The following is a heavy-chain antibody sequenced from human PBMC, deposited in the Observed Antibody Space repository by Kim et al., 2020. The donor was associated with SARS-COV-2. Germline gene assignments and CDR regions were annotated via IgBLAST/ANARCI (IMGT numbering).Heavy chain of an antibody. Sequence: GGSLRLSCAASGFTFNIYAMSWVRQAPGKGLEWVSGIRGIGESTTYADSVKGRFTISRDNSKNTLYLQMDRLRVDDTALYYCAEISSGSSGWFEYFQHWGQGTLVTVSS. D-gene: IGHD6-19*01. CDR2: IRGIGEST. V-gene: IGHV3-23*01. CDR3: AEISSGSSGWFEYFQH. CDR1: GFTFNIYA. J-gene: IGHJ1*01.